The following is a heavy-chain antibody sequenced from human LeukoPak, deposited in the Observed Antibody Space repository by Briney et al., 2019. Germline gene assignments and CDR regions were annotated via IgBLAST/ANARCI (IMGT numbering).Heavy chain of an antibody. Sequence: PSETLSLTCAVSGYSISSGYYWGWIRPPPGEGLEWIGSIYHSGSTSYNPSLKSRVPISVDTSKNQFSLKLSSVTAADTAVYYCARGDFGRFGYWGQGTLVTVSS. J-gene: IGHJ4*02. CDR1: GYSISSGYY. V-gene: IGHV4-38-2*01. CDR3: ARGDFGRFGY. D-gene: IGHD2-21*01. CDR2: IYHSGST.